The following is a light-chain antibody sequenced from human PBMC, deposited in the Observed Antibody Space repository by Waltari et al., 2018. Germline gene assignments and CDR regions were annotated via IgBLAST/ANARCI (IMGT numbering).Light chain of an antibody. CDR1: QGITTY. V-gene: IGKV1-9*01. J-gene: IGKJ3*01. CDR2: TAS. CDR3: QQLYSFPFT. Sequence: IQLTQSPSSLSVSVGDRVTITCRASQGITTYLAWYHQKPGKAPKLLIYTASTLQSGVPSRFSGSGSGTDFTLTISSLQPEDFATYYCQQLYSFPFTFGPGTKVDI.